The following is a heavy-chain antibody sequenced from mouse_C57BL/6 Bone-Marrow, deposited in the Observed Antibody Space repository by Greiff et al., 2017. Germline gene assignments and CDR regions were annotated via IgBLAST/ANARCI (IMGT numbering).Heavy chain of an antibody. CDR2: IRNKANGYTT. D-gene: IGHD1-1*01. CDR3: ARQYYDGSSHWYFDV. J-gene: IGHJ1*03. Sequence: EVKLEESGGGLVQPGGSLSLSCAASGFTFTDYYMSWVRQPPGKALEWLGFIRNKANGYTTEYSASVKGRFTISRDNSQSILYLQMNALRAEDSATYYCARQYYDGSSHWYFDVWGTGTTVTVSS. V-gene: IGHV7-3*01. CDR1: GFTFTDYY.